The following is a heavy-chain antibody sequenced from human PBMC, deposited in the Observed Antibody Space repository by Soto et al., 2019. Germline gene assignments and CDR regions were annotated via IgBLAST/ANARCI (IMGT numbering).Heavy chain of an antibody. CDR1: GFTFSSYG. Sequence: GGSLRLSCAASGFTFSSYGMHWVRQAPGKGLEWVAVIWYDGSNKYYADSVKGRFTISRDNSKNTLYLQMNSLRAEDTAVYYCASGYSSGIDAFDIWGQGTMVTVSS. D-gene: IGHD6-19*01. V-gene: IGHV3-33*01. J-gene: IGHJ3*02. CDR3: ASGYSSGIDAFDI. CDR2: IWYDGSNK.